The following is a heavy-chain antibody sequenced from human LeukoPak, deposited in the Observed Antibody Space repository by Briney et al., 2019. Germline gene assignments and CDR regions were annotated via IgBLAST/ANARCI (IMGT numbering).Heavy chain of an antibody. V-gene: IGHV1-8*03. CDR2: MNPNSGNT. CDR1: GYTFTSYD. Sequence: ASVKVSCKASGYTFTSYDINWVRQATGQELEWMGWMNPNSGNTGYAQKFQGRVTITRNTSISTAYMELSSLRSEDTAMYYCARVVSGYDPDWGQGTLVTVSS. J-gene: IGHJ4*02. D-gene: IGHD5-12*01. CDR3: ARVVSGYDPD.